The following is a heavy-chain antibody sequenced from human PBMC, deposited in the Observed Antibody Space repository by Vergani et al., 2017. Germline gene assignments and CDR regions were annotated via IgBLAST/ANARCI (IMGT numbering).Heavy chain of an antibody. CDR3: ARDTRTVTTLGSYWFDP. CDR2: IYYSGST. Sequence: QVQLQESGPGLVKPSQTLSLTCTVSGGSISSGGYYWSWIRQPPGKGLEWIGYIYYSGSTYYNPSLKRRVTISVETSKNQFSLQLSSVTAADTSVYYCARDTRTVTTLGSYWFDPWGQGTLVTVSS. V-gene: IGHV4-31*03. CDR1: GGSISSGGYY. J-gene: IGHJ5*02. D-gene: IGHD4-11*01.